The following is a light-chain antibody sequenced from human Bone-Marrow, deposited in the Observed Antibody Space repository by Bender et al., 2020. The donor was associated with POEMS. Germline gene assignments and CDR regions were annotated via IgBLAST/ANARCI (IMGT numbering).Light chain of an antibody. CDR3: AVWDDSINGWV. CDR1: SSNIGAHA. J-gene: IGLJ3*02. CDR2: SSH. V-gene: IGLV1-44*01. Sequence: QSVLTQPPSASGTPGQRVTISCSGGSSNIGAHAVNWYQHLPGTAPKLLIYSSHRRPSEVPDRFSGSRSGTSASLAISGRQSEDEADYYCAVWDDSINGWVFVGGTKLTVL.